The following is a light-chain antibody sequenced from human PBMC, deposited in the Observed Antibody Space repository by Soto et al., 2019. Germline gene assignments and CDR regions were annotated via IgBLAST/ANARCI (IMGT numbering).Light chain of an antibody. CDR1: QSVSSSY. CDR3: QQYGRSPLT. V-gene: IGKV3-20*01. CDR2: GAS. Sequence: EIVLTQSPGTLSLSPGERATLSCRASQSVSSSYLAWYQQKPGQAPRLLIYGASSRATGIPDRFSGSGSATDFTLTIIRLEPEDFAVYYCQQYGRSPLTFGGGTKVDIK. J-gene: IGKJ4*01.